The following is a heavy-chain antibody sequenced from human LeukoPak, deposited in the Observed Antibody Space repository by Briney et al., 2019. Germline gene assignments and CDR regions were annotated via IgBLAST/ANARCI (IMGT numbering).Heavy chain of an antibody. D-gene: IGHD1-26*01. CDR2: IIPIFGTA. CDR1: GGTFSSYA. V-gene: IGHV1-69*13. Sequence: ASVKVSCKASGGTFSSYAISWVRQAPGQELEWMGGIIPIFGTANYAQKFPGRVTITADESTSTAYMELSSLRSDDTAVYYCARDGYSGSQDEHWCGDIWGQGTMVTVSS. J-gene: IGHJ3*02. CDR3: ARDGYSGSQDEHWCGDI.